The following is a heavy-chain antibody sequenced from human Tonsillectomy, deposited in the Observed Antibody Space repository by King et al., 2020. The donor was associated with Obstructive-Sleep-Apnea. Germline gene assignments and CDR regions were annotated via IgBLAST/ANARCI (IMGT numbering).Heavy chain of an antibody. CDR1: GFTFSSYS. CDR2: IISSSSTI. CDR3: ARDWRNWNYPSRLFDP. D-gene: IGHD1-7*01. V-gene: IGHV3-48*04. Sequence: VQLVESGGGLVQPGGSLRLSCAASGFTFSSYSMNWVRQAPGKGLEWVSYIISSSSTIYYADSVKGRFTISRDNAKNSLYLQMNSLRAEDTAVYYCARDWRNWNYPSRLFDPWGQGTLVTVSS. J-gene: IGHJ5*02.